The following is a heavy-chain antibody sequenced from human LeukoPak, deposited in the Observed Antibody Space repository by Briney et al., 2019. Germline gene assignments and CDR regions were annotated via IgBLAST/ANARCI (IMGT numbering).Heavy chain of an antibody. J-gene: IGHJ4*02. D-gene: IGHD3-22*01. Sequence: SETLSLTCTVSGGSISSYYWSWIRQPAGKGLQWIGRIYSSGSTNYNPSLKSRVTISVDTSKNQFSLKLSSVTAADTAVYYCARGAPKGRGPYDSSGYYTYWGQGTLVTVSS. CDR3: ARGAPKGRGPYDSSGYYTY. CDR1: GGSISSYY. V-gene: IGHV4-4*07. CDR2: IYSSGST.